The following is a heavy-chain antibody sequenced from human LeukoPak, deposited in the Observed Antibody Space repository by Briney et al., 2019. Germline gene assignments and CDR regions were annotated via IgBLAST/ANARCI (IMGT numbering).Heavy chain of an antibody. CDR3: ARDPPVAGTS. V-gene: IGHV4-61*01. Sequence: PSETLSLTCDVSGGSISSGLYSWTWIRQPPGKGLEWIGYIYASGNTNYNPSLKSRVTISVDTSKNQFSLKLSSVTAADTAVYYCARDPPVAGTSWGQGTLVTVSS. CDR2: IYASGNT. J-gene: IGHJ4*02. CDR1: GGSISSGLYS. D-gene: IGHD6-19*01.